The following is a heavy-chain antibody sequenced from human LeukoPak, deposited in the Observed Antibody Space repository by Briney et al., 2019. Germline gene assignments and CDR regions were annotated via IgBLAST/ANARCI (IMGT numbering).Heavy chain of an antibody. CDR1: GYTFTSYG. CDR3: VRGGVTGRNEY. V-gene: IGHV1-18*01. D-gene: IGHD2-8*02. Sequence: ASVKVSCKASGYTFTSYGISWVRQAPGQGLEWMGWISAYNYNTNYGQKFQGRVTLTTDTSTSTAYMELRSLRFDDTAVYYCVRGGVTGRNEYWGQGTLVTVSS. J-gene: IGHJ4*02. CDR2: ISAYNYNT.